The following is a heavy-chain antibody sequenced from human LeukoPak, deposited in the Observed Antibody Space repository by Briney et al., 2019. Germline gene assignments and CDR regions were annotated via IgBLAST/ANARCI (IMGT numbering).Heavy chain of an antibody. CDR1: GGSISSGGYY. CDR3: ARVAYYYGMDV. J-gene: IGHJ6*02. CDR2: IYYSGST. Sequence: SETLSLTCTVSGGSISSGGYYWSWIRQHPGKGLEWIGYIYYSGSTYCNPSLKSRVTISVDTSKNQFSLKLSSVTAADTAVYYCARVAYYYGMDVWGQGTTVTVSS. V-gene: IGHV4-31*03.